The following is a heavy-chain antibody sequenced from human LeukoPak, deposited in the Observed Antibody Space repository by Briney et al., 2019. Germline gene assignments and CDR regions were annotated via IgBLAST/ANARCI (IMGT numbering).Heavy chain of an antibody. D-gene: IGHD2-21*01. V-gene: IGHV4-61*02. CDR1: GDSISSGDYY. J-gene: IGHJ3*02. CDR3: AISLLWWNNSGDAFDI. Sequence: SETLSLTCTVSGDSISSGDYYWSWIRQPAGKGLEWIGRISSSGSTNYNPSLKSRVTISVDTSKNQFSLKLSSVTVADTAVYYCAISLLWWNNSGDAFDIWGQGTMVTVSS. CDR2: ISSSGST.